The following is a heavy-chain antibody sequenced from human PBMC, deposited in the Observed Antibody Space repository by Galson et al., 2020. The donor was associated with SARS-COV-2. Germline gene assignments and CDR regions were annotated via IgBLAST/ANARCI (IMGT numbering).Heavy chain of an antibody. Sequence: GGSLRLSCAASGFTFSSYAMHWVRQAPGKGLEYVSAISSDGVSTYYANSVKGRFTISRDNSKNTLFLQMGSLRAEDMAVYYCASGWVTAPTDYWGQGTLVTVSS. V-gene: IGHV3-64*01. D-gene: IGHD2-21*02. CDR2: ISSDGVST. CDR1: GFTFSSYA. J-gene: IGHJ4*02. CDR3: ASGWVTAPTDY.